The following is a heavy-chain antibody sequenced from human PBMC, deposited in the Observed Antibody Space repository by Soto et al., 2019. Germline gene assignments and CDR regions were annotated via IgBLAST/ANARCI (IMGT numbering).Heavy chain of an antibody. V-gene: IGHV3-23*01. Sequence: GGSLRLSCAASGFTFSSYAMSWVRQAPGKGLEWVSAISGSGGSTYYADSVKGRFTISRDNSNNTLYLQMNSLRAEDPAVYYCAKVHELGIFDYWGQGVLVTVSS. CDR1: GFTFSSYA. D-gene: IGHD7-27*01. J-gene: IGHJ4*02. CDR3: AKVHELGIFDY. CDR2: ISGSGGST.